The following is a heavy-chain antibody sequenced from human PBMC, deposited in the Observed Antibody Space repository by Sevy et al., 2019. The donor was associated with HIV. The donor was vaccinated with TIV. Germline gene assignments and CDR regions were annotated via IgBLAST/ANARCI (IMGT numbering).Heavy chain of an antibody. CDR3: ARGIASAVLDY. CDR2: ITSSRTTI. D-gene: IGHD6-13*01. CDR1: GFTFSSYA. V-gene: IGHV3-48*02. Sequence: GGSLRLSCAASGFTFSSYAMNWVRQAPGKGLEWVSSITSSRTTIYYADSVKGRFTISREKAKASVYLQMNSLRDEDTAVYYCARGIASAVLDYWGQGTLVTVSS. J-gene: IGHJ4*02.